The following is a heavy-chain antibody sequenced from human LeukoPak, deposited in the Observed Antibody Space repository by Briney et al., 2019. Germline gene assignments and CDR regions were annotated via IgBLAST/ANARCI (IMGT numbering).Heavy chain of an antibody. D-gene: IGHD7-27*01. CDR3: ARVSSWAHTFDI. J-gene: IGHJ3*02. Sequence: SETLSLTCAVYGGSFSGYYWSWIRQPPGKGLEWIGEINHSGSTNYNPSLKSRVTISVDTSKNQFSLKLSSVTAADTAVYYCARVSSWAHTFDIWGQGTMVTVSS. CDR1: GGSFSGYY. V-gene: IGHV4-34*01. CDR2: INHSGST.